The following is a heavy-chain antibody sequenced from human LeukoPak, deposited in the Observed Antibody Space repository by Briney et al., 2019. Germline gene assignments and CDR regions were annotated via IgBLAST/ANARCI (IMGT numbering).Heavy chain of an antibody. CDR3: ARDQAGRYDFWSGHRGYLDY. Sequence: PSETLSLTCTVSGGSISSSSYYWGWIRQPPGKGLEWIGSIYYSGSTYYNPSLKSRVTISVDTSKNQFSLKLSSVTAADTAVYYCARDQAGRYDFWSGHRGYLDYWGQGTLVTVSS. J-gene: IGHJ4*02. V-gene: IGHV4-39*07. D-gene: IGHD3-3*01. CDR1: GGSISSSSYY. CDR2: IYYSGST.